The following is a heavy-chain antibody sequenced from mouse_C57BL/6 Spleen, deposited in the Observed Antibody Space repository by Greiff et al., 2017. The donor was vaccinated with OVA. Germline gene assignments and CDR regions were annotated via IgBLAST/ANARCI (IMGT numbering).Heavy chain of an antibody. Sequence: VQLQQSGAELVKPGASVKLSCTASGFNITDYYMHWVKQRTEQGLEWIGRIDPEDGETKYAPKFQGKATITADTSSNTAYLQLSSLTSEDTAVYYCALYYYGSSYHFDYWGQGTTLTVSS. CDR2: IDPEDGET. J-gene: IGHJ2*01. CDR3: ALYYYGSSYHFDY. V-gene: IGHV14-2*01. CDR1: GFNITDYY. D-gene: IGHD1-1*01.